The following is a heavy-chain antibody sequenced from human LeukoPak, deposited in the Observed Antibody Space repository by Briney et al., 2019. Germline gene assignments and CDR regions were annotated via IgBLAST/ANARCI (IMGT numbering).Heavy chain of an antibody. CDR2: IYYSGMN. J-gene: IGHJ5*02. CDR1: GGSISGFY. Sequence: SETLSLTCTVSGGSISGFYWSWIRRPPGKGLEWIGYIYYSGMNKYNSALKSRVTISLDTSKNQFSLKLSSVTAADTAVYYCARHPPIGKCSGGRCYPETENWFDPWGQGILVTVSS. CDR3: ARHPPIGKCSGGRCYPETENWFDP. D-gene: IGHD2-15*01. V-gene: IGHV4-59*08.